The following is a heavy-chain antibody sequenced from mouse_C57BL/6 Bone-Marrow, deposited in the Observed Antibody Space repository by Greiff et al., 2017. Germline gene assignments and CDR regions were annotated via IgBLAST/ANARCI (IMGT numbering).Heavy chain of an antibody. D-gene: IGHD1-1*01. Sequence: EVQLQQSGPELVKPGASVKISCKASGYSFTGYYMNWVKQSPEKSLEWIGEINPSTGGTPYNQKFKAKATLTVEKSSSTAYMQIKSLTSEDSAVYYWARTHYYGSILYAMDYCGQGTSVTVSS. J-gene: IGHJ4*01. V-gene: IGHV1-42*01. CDR1: GYSFTGYY. CDR3: ARTHYYGSILYAMDY. CDR2: INPSTGGT.